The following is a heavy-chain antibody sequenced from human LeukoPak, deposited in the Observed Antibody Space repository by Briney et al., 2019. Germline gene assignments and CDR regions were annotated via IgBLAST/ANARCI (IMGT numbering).Heavy chain of an antibody. V-gene: IGHV3-20*04. J-gene: IGHJ4*02. CDR2: FSASGGST. D-gene: IGHD6-19*01. Sequence: GGSLRLSCVGSGFTFGDYGMSWVRQAPGKGLEWVSSFSASGGSTYYADSVKGRFTISRDNAKNSLYLQMNSLRAEDTAVYYCARDLGYSSGPNYWGQGTRVTVSS. CDR1: GFTFGDYG. CDR3: ARDLGYSSGPNY.